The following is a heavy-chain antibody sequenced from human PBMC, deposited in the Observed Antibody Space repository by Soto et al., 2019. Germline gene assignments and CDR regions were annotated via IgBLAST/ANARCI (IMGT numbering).Heavy chain of an antibody. V-gene: IGHV4-59*01. Sequence: PSETLSLTCTVSGVSIASYYWNWFRQPPGKGLEWIGYIYSGGSTNYNPSLKSRVTISIDTSKNQFSLNLSSVTAADTAVYYCARGGSWHTPFDYWGQGTLVTVSS. J-gene: IGHJ4*02. CDR1: GVSIASYY. D-gene: IGHD6-13*01. CDR2: IYSGGST. CDR3: ARGGSWHTPFDY.